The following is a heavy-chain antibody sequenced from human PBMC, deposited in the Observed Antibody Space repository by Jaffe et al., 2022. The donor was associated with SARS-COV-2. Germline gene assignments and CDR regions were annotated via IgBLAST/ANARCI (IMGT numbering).Heavy chain of an antibody. V-gene: IGHV4-59*01. Sequence: QVELQESGPGLVKPSETLSLTCTVSGGSFNSYYWSWIRQVSGKGLEWIGYIHYSGSTNYNPSLKSRVTMSVDTSKNQFSLKLTSVTAADTAVYYCARDRWFDPWGQGTLVTVSS. J-gene: IGHJ5*02. CDR3: ARDRWFDP. CDR1: GGSFNSYY. CDR2: IHYSGST.